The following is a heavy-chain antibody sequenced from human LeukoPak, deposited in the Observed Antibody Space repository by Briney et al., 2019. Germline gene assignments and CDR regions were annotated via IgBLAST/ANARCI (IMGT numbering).Heavy chain of an antibody. CDR1: GFTVISNS. CDR2: IYSGGTT. V-gene: IGHV3-53*01. Sequence: GGSLRLSCTVSGFTVISNSMSWVRQAPGKGLEWVSFIYSGGTTLYSDSVKGRFTISRDNAKNSLYLQMNSLRVEDTAIYYCARGGAARPDFWGQGTLVTVSS. J-gene: IGHJ4*02. CDR3: ARGGAARPDF. D-gene: IGHD6-6*01.